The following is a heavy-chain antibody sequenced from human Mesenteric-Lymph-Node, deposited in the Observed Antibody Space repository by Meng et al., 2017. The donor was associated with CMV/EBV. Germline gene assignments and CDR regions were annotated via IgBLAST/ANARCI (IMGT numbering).Heavy chain of an antibody. CDR2: ISWNSGSI. Sequence: SLKISCAASGFTFDDYAMHWVRQAPGKGLEWVSGISWNSGSIGYADSVKGRFTISRDNAKNTLYLQMNSLRAEDTALYYCARLLRFLEWSPIDYWGQGTLVTVSS. V-gene: IGHV3-9*01. J-gene: IGHJ4*02. CDR1: GFTFDDYA. D-gene: IGHD3-3*01. CDR3: ARLLRFLEWSPIDY.